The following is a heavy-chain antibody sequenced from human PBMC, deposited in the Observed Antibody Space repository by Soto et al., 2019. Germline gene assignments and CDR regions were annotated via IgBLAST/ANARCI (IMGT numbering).Heavy chain of an antibody. D-gene: IGHD4-17*01. Sequence: GGSLRLSCAASGFTFSSYWIHWVRQAPGEGLVWVSRINGDGSTTNYADSVKGRFASSRDNAKNTLYLQMNSLRAEDTAVYYCAKDGPFTPFYDYGDYLEASYYYMDAWGKGTTVTVSS. CDR1: GFTFSSYW. CDR2: INGDGSTT. J-gene: IGHJ6*03. CDR3: AKDGPFTPFYDYGDYLEASYYYMDA. V-gene: IGHV3-74*01.